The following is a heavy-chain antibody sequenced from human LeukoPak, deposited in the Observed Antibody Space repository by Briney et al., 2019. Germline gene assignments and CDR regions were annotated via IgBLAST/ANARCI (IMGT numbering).Heavy chain of an antibody. CDR1: GGSISSYY. D-gene: IGHD3-10*01. J-gene: IGHJ5*02. CDR3: ARDRSIWFGEVRFDP. V-gene: IGHV4-4*07. CDR2: IYTSGST. Sequence: TSETPSLTCTVSGGSISSYYWSWIRQPAGKGLEWIGRIYTSGSTNYNPSLKSRVTMSVDTSKNQFSLKLSSVTAADTAVYYCARDRSIWFGEVRFDPWGQGTLVTVSS.